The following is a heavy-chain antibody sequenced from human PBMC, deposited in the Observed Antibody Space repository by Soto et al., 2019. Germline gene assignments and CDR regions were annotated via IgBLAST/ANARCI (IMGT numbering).Heavy chain of an antibody. CDR1: GFTFSSYG. V-gene: IGHV3-33*01. Sequence: QVQLVESGGGVVQPGRSLRLSCAASGFTFSSYGMHWVRQAPGKGLEWVAVIWYDGSNKYYADSVKGRFTISRDNSKNKLYLQMNSLRVEDTAVYYCARDRYSSGWYDLDYWGQGTLVTVSS. J-gene: IGHJ4*02. D-gene: IGHD6-19*01. CDR3: ARDRYSSGWYDLDY. CDR2: IWYDGSNK.